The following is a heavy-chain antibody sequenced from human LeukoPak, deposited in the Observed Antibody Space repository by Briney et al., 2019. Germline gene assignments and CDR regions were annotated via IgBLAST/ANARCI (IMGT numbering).Heavy chain of an antibody. D-gene: IGHD3/OR15-3a*01. Sequence: GRSLRLSCAASGFTFNSFGMHWVRQAPGKGLEWVGRIIRKTDGGTTDYAAPVKGRLSISRDDSKNTLYLQMNSLKTEDTAVYYCTTDSYDLWGHGTLVLVSS. CDR3: TTDSYDL. CDR2: IIRKTDGGTT. CDR1: GFTFNSFG. V-gene: IGHV3-15*01. J-gene: IGHJ4*01.